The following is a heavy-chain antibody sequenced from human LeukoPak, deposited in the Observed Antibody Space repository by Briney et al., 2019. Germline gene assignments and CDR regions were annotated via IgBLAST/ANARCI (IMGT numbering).Heavy chain of an antibody. CDR1: GYTFSDFY. CDR3: ARERRGTWNQDFDS. CDR2: INPKSGGT. Sequence: ASVKVSCKASGYTFSDFYIHWVRQAPGQRLEWMGWINPKSGGTNYVQKFQGRVTMTRDTSISTAYMELSSLTSDDTAVYYCARERRGTWNQDFDSWGQGALVTVSS. V-gene: IGHV1-2*02. J-gene: IGHJ4*02. D-gene: IGHD1-1*01.